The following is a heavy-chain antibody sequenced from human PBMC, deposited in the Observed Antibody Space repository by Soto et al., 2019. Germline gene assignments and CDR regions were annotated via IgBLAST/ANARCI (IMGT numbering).Heavy chain of an antibody. J-gene: IGHJ4*02. CDR1: GYTFTGYY. CDR3: ARYYYDSSGYYYENY. V-gene: IGHV1-2*02. Sequence: ASVKVSCKASGYTFTGYYMHWVRQAPGQGLEWMGWINPNSGGTNYAQKFQGRVTMTRDMSISTAYMELSRLRSDDTAVYYCARYYYDSSGYYYENYWGQGTLVTVSS. CDR2: INPNSGGT. D-gene: IGHD3-22*01.